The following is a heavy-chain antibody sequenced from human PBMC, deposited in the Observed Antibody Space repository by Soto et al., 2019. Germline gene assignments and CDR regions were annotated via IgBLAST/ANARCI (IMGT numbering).Heavy chain of an antibody. J-gene: IGHJ4*02. D-gene: IGHD6-13*01. CDR2: IYYSGNT. CDR1: GVSISSYY. CDR3: ARGIGQQLPPLD. V-gene: IGHV4-59*13. Sequence: QVQLQESGPGLVKPSETLSLTCTFPGVSISSYYWSWIRQPPGKGLEWIGYIYYSGNTNYNPSLKSRVTISIDASKNQFSLELSSVTAADSAVYFCARGIGQQLPPLDWGQGTLVTVSS.